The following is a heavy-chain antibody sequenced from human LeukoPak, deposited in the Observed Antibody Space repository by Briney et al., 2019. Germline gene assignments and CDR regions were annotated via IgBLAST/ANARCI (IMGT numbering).Heavy chain of an antibody. Sequence: SETLSLTCAVSGYSINNGYYWGWIRQPPGKGLEWIANIYRSGTTYYNPSLKSRVTISIDTSKNQVSLRLTPVTAADTAVYYCARQGGSYYDYWGQGALVTVSS. V-gene: IGHV4-38-2*01. J-gene: IGHJ4*03. CDR3: ARQGGSYYDY. CDR2: IYRSGTT. D-gene: IGHD1-26*01. CDR1: GYSINNGYY.